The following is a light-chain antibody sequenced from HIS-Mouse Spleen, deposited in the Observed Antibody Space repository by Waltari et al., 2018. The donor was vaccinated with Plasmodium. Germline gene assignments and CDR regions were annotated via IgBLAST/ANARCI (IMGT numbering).Light chain of an antibody. CDR2: GAS. V-gene: IGKV3-15*01. Sequence: EIVMTQSPATLSVSPGERATLACRASQSVSSNLAWYQQKPVQAPRLLIYGASTRATAIPAGLSGSVSWTELPLTISSLQSEEFAVYYCQQYNNWSFTFGPGTKVDIK. CDR1: QSVSSN. J-gene: IGKJ3*01. CDR3: QQYNNWSFT.